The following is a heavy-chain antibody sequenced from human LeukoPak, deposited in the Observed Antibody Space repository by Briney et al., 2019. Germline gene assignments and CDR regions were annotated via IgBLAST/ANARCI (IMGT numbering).Heavy chain of an antibody. J-gene: IGHJ5*02. CDR1: GFTFSSYA. CDR2: FSGNGGST. V-gene: IGHV3-23*01. D-gene: IGHD4-17*01. Sequence: GWSLRVSCAASGFTFSSYAMSWVRQAPCPGLDLVSAFSGNGGSTYYADSVKGRFTISRDNSKNTLYLQMNSLRAEDTAVYYCAKSGGHDYGDYVKENWFDPWGQGTLVTVSS. CDR3: AKSGGHDYGDYVKENWFDP.